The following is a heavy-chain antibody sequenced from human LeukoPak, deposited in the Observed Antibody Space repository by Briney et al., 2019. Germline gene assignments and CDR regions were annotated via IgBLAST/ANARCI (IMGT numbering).Heavy chain of an antibody. Sequence: GGSLRLSCAASGFTFSSYWMSWVRQAPGKGLEWVANIKQDGSQKYYMDSVKGRFVISRDNAKNSLYLQMNSLRDEDTAVYYCARDLEYGTRSLFVLWGQGTLVTVSS. D-gene: IGHD1-1*01. CDR1: GFTFSSYW. CDR3: ARDLEYGTRSLFVL. J-gene: IGHJ4*02. CDR2: IKQDGSQK. V-gene: IGHV3-7*01.